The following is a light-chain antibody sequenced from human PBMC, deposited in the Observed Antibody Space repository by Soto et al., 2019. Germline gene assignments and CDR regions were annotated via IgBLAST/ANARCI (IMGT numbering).Light chain of an antibody. J-gene: IGKJ1*01. CDR1: QTISSW. V-gene: IGKV1-5*03. CDR3: QQYSGNSGT. Sequence: QSPSTLSGSVGDRVTITCRASQTISSWLAWYQQKPGKASQLLISKASSLKTGVPSRFSGSGSGTEFTLTISNLQPDDFATYYCQQYSGNSGTFGQGTKVDIK. CDR2: KAS.